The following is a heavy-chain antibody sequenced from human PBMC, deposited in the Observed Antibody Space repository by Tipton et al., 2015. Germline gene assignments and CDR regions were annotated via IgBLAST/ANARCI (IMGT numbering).Heavy chain of an antibody. CDR3: ARAPTIDESYFDD. J-gene: IGHJ4*02. V-gene: IGHV4-4*02. CDR2: VYSSVTT. Sequence: TLSLTCAVSGGSISSDNWWSWVRQPPGKGLEWIGYVYSSVTTNYNPPLMSRVTISMDTSKNQFSLMLTSVTAADTAVYYCARAPTIDESYFDDWGQGTLVTVSS. D-gene: IGHD2/OR15-2a*01. CDR1: GGSISSDNW.